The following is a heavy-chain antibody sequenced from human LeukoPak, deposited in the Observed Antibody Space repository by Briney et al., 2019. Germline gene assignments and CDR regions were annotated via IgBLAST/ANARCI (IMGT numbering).Heavy chain of an antibody. J-gene: IGHJ4*02. D-gene: IGHD3-22*01. CDR1: GGSISSGGYY. CDR2: IYYSGST. Sequence: SETLSLTCTVSGGSISSGGYYWSWIRQHPGKGLEWIGYIYYSGSTCYNPSLKSRVTISVDTSKNQFSLKLSSVTAADTAVYYCAREGYDSSAPVGYYFDYWGQGTLVTVSS. V-gene: IGHV4-31*03. CDR3: AREGYDSSAPVGYYFDY.